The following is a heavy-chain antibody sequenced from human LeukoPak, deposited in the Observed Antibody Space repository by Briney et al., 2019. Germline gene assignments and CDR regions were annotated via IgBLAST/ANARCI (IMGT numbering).Heavy chain of an antibody. D-gene: IGHD3-9*01. CDR3: ARSDVLTGYFTRKVGFDY. J-gene: IGHJ4*02. V-gene: IGHV4-34*01. CDR2: INHSGST. Sequence: SETLSLTCAVYGGSFSGYYWSWIRQPPGKGLEWIGEINHSGSTNYNPSLKSRVTISVDTSKNQFSLKLSSVTAADTAVYYCARSDVLTGYFTRKVGFDYWGQGTVVTVSS. CDR1: GGSFSGYY.